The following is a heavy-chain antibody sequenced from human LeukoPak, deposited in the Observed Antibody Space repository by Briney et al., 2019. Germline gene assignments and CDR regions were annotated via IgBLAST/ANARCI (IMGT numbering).Heavy chain of an antibody. CDR2: ISGSST. V-gene: IGHV3-23*01. CDR3: AKGVSSLTFSFDY. Sequence: GGSLRLSCAASGFTFSYYAMSWVRQAPGKGLEWVSSISGSSTYYADSVKGRFTISRDNSKNTLYLQMNSLRAEDTAIYYCAKGVSSLTFSFDYWGQGTLVTVSS. J-gene: IGHJ4*02. D-gene: IGHD6-13*01. CDR1: GFTFSYYA.